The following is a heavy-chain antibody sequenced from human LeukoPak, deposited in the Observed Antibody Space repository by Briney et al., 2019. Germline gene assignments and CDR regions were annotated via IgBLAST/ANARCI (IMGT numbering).Heavy chain of an antibody. J-gene: IGHJ6*03. Sequence: PSETLSLTCAVSGYSISSGYYWGWIRQPPGKGLEWIGYIYYSGSTNYNPSLKSRVTISVDTSKNQFSLKLSSVTAADTAVYYCARVSGQRSYYYYYMDVWGKGTTVTVSS. CDR1: GYSISSGYY. CDR3: ARVSGQRSYYYYYMDV. CDR2: IYYSGST. V-gene: IGHV4-61*01. D-gene: IGHD3-10*01.